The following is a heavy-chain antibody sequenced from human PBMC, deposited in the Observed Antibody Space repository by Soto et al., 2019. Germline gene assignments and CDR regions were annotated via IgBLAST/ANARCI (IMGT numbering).Heavy chain of an antibody. CDR3: ARVAGHKNARFDT. D-gene: IGHD1-1*01. CDR1: GYSFTKYH. J-gene: IGHJ4*02. Sequence: ASVTVSCKASGYSFTKYHMHWVRQAPGQGLEWMGWINPGSGVTNQAQKFQGRVTMTRDTSITTTYMELNSLTSDDTAVYYCARVAGHKNARFDTWGQGALVTVSS. V-gene: IGHV1-2*02. CDR2: INPGSGVT.